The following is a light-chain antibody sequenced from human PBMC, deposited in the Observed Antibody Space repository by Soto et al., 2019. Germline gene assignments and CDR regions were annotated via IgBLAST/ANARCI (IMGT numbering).Light chain of an antibody. CDR2: GNS. V-gene: IGLV1-40*01. CDR3: QSYDSSLSGSV. CDR1: SSNIGAGYD. J-gene: IGLJ2*01. Sequence: VLTQPPSVSGAPGQRVTISCTGSSSNIGAGYDVHWYQQLPGTAPKLLIYGNSNRPSGVPDRFSGSKSGASASLAITGLQAEDEADYYCQSYDSSLSGSVFGGGTQLTVL.